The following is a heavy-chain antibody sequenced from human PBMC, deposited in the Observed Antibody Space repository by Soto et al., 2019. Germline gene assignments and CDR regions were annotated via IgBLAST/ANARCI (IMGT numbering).Heavy chain of an antibody. CDR3: TVYCDALQEESY. J-gene: IGHJ4*01. CDR2: INHNSGDT. D-gene: IGHD2-21*02. Sequence: QVQLVQSGAEVKKPAASVKVSCRTSGYTFSGYSLHWVRQAPGQGLEWMGWINHNSGDTRLPQKFQDRVTWTRDTSINTDYMELSCLRYDDTAVFFFTVYCDALQEESYWGHGPHVNVTS. V-gene: IGHV1-2*02. CDR1: GYTFSGYS.